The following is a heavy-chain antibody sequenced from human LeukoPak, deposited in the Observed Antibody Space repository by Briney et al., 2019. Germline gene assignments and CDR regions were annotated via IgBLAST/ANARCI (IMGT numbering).Heavy chain of an antibody. V-gene: IGHV3-23*01. Sequence: GGSLRLSCAASEFTFSSYAMTWVRQAPGKGLEWVSVIIASGSSTYYADSVKGRFTISRDNSKNTLYLQMNSLRAEDTAVYYCAKDQAWLRFDYWGQGTLVTVSS. CDR3: AKDQAWLRFDY. D-gene: IGHD5-12*01. CDR1: EFTFSSYA. CDR2: IIASGSST. J-gene: IGHJ4*02.